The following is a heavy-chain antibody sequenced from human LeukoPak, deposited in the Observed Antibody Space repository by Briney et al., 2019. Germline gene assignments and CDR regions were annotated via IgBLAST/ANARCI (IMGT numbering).Heavy chain of an antibody. CDR1: GFTFSSYG. J-gene: IGHJ4*02. V-gene: IGHV3-30*03. CDR3: ASVGVAGGVYFDY. CDR2: ISYDGSNK. D-gene: IGHD6-19*01. Sequence: PGGSLRLSCAASGFTFSSYGMHWVRQAPGKGLEWVAVISYDGSNKYYADSVKGRFTISRDNSKNTLDLQMNSLRAEDTAVYYCASVGVAGGVYFDYWGQGTLVTVSS.